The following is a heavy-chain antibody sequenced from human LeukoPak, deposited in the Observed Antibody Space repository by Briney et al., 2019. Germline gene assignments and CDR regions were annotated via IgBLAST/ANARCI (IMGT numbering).Heavy chain of an antibody. CDR1: GGSISSYY. D-gene: IGHD3-3*01. Sequence: SETLSLTCTVSGGSISSYYWSWIRQPPGKGLEWIGYIYYSGSTYYNPSLKSRVTISVDRSKNQFSLKLSSVTAADTAVYYCARGYYDFWSGYSADGMDVWGQGTTVTVSS. J-gene: IGHJ6*02. CDR2: IYYSGST. V-gene: IGHV4-59*12. CDR3: ARGYYDFWSGYSADGMDV.